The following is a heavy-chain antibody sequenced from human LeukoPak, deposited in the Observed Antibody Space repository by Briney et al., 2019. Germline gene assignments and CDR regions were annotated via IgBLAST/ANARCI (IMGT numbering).Heavy chain of an antibody. Sequence: ASVKVSCKASGYTFTGYYMHWVRQAPGQGLEWMGWINPNSGGTNYAQKFQGRVTMTRDTSISTAYMELSRLRSDDTAVYYCARTYYDFWSGNNYWGQGTLVTVSS. V-gene: IGHV1-2*02. J-gene: IGHJ4*02. D-gene: IGHD3-3*01. CDR3: ARTYYDFWSGNNY. CDR2: INPNSGGT. CDR1: GYTFTGYY.